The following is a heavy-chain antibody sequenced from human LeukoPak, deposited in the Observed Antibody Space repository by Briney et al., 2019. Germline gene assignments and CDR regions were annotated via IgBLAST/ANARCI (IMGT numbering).Heavy chain of an antibody. CDR2: IYTSGST. Sequence: SETLSLTCTVSGGSISSYYWSWIRQPAGKGLEWIGRIYTSGSTNYNPSLKSRVTMSVDTSKNQFSLKLGSVTAADTAVYYCARGSSWYNWFDPWGQGTLVTVSS. D-gene: IGHD6-13*01. V-gene: IGHV4-4*07. J-gene: IGHJ5*02. CDR3: ARGSSWYNWFDP. CDR1: GGSISSYY.